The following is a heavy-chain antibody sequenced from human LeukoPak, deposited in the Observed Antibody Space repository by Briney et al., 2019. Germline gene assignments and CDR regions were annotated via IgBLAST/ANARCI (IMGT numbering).Heavy chain of an antibody. CDR2: IKDKVNNYAT. D-gene: IGHD1-26*01. V-gene: IGHV3-73*01. Sequence: PGGTLRLSCAASGFSLSGFAMHWVRQAPGKGMEVVGRIKDKVNNYATAYAASVKGRFTISRDDSKNTAYLQMNSLKTDDTAVYYCTRLDSGSFRFDYWGQGSLVTVSS. CDR1: GFSLSGFA. CDR3: TRLDSGSFRFDY. J-gene: IGHJ4*02.